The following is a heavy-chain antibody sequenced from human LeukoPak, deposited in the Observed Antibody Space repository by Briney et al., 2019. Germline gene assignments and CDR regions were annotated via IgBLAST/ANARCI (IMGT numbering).Heavy chain of an antibody. D-gene: IGHD5-24*01. CDR1: GDSISSTSYY. CDR3: ARAGRDGYSPASDSFDI. J-gene: IGHJ3*02. V-gene: IGHV4-39*07. Sequence: SETLSLTCTVSGDSISSTSYYWGWIRQPPGKGLEWIGSIYHSGSTYYNPSLKSRVTISVDTSKNQFSLKLSSVTAADTAVYYCARAGRDGYSPASDSFDIWGQGKTVTVSS. CDR2: IYHSGST.